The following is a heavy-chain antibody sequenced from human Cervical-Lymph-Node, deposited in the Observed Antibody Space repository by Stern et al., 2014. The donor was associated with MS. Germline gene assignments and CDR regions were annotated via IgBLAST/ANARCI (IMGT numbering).Heavy chain of an antibody. Sequence: VQLVQSGGGVVQPGRSLRISCAASGFSFSRYAMHWVRQAPGKVLEWVALIWYDGSNPYYADSVTGRFTISRDNFKNTLYLQMNSLRAEDTAVYYCASAYSSSHYYFDYWGQGTLVTVSS. V-gene: IGHV3-33*01. CDR3: ASAYSSSHYYFDY. CDR1: GFSFSRYA. J-gene: IGHJ4*02. CDR2: IWYDGSNP. D-gene: IGHD6-13*01.